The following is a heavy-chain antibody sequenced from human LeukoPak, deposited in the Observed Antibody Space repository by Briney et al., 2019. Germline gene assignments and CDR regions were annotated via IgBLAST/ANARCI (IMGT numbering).Heavy chain of an antibody. CDR3: ARGRSRKYSSGFDY. V-gene: IGHV4-34*01. J-gene: IGHJ4*02. CDR1: GGSFSGYY. Sequence: PSETLSLTCAVYGGSFSGYYWSWIRQPPGKGLEWIGEINHSGSTNYNPSLKSRVTISVDTSKNQFSLKLSSVTAADTAVYYCARGRSRKYSSGFDYWGQGTLVTVSS. D-gene: IGHD6-25*01. CDR2: INHSGST.